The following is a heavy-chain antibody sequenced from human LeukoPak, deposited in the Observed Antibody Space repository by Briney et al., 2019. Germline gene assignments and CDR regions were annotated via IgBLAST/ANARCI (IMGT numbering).Heavy chain of an antibody. J-gene: IGHJ4*02. V-gene: IGHV4-34*01. CDR1: GGSFSGYY. D-gene: IGHD6-13*01. CDR2: INHSGST. CDR3: ARRGSAAAGNDY. Sequence: SETLSLTCAVYGGSFSGYYWSWLRQPPGKGLEWIGEINHSGSTNYNPSLKSRVTISVDTSKNQFSLKLCSVTAADTAVYYCARRGSAAAGNDYWGQGTLVTVSS.